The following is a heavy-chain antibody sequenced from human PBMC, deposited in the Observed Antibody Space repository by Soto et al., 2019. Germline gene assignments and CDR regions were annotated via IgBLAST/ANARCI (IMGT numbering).Heavy chain of an antibody. CDR1: GGTFSTYS. CDR3: ARGASHGRRWYFWFDP. D-gene: IGHD2-15*01. CDR2: IIPLFGTT. V-gene: IGHV1-69*13. J-gene: IGHJ5*02. Sequence: SVKLCWRARGGTFSTYSMSLLRQAPGQGLEWMGGIIPLFGTTNSAHKFKGRVTITSDEAPSTAYMEVSSLRAEDAAVYYCARGASHGRRWYFWFDPGGQGTLGT.